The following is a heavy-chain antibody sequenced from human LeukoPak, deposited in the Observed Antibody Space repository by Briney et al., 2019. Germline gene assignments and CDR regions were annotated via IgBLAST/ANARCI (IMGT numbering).Heavy chain of an antibody. Sequence: GGSLRLSCAASGFTFSSYSMNWVRQAPGKGLEWVSAISGSGGSTYYADSVKGRFTISRDNSKNTLYLQMNSLRAEDTAVYYCAKRLYYYDSSGYYGYYFDYWGQGTLVTVSS. CDR3: AKRLYYYDSSGYYGYYFDY. D-gene: IGHD3-22*01. CDR1: GFTFSSYS. CDR2: ISGSGGST. V-gene: IGHV3-23*01. J-gene: IGHJ4*02.